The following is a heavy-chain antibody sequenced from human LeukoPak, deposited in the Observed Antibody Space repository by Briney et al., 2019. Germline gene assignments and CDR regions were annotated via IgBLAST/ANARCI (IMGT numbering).Heavy chain of an antibody. CDR1: GGSISSDH. CDR3: ARKNDFDI. D-gene: IGHD2/OR15-2a*01. Sequence: SESLSLTCTVSGGSISSDHWNWIRQPPGKGLEWIGCIYYSGSTYYNPSLKSRVTISVDMSKSQFSLRLTSVTAADTAVYYCARKNDFDIWGQGTLVTVSS. J-gene: IGHJ3*02. CDR2: IYYSGST. V-gene: IGHV4-59*01.